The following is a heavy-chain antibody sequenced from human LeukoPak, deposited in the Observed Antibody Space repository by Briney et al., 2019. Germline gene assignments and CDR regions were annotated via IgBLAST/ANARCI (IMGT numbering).Heavy chain of an antibody. D-gene: IGHD4-17*01. CDR1: GYTFINYG. CDR3: ARGYGDQPDY. J-gene: IGHJ4*02. V-gene: IGHV1-8*02. Sequence: GASVKVSREASGYTFINYGISWVRQAPGQGLEWMGWISVHSGYTNYAQKFQGRVTMTRNTSISTAYMELSSLRSEDTAVYYCARGYGDQPDYWGQGTLVTVSS. CDR2: ISVHSGYT.